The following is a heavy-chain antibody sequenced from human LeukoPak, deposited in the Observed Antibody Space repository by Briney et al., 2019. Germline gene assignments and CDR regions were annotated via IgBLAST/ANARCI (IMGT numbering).Heavy chain of an antibody. J-gene: IGHJ4*02. Sequence: SQTLSLTCTVSGGSISSGGYYWSWIRQPPGKGLEWIGYIYHSGSTYYNPSLKSRVTISVDRSKNQFSLKLSSVTAADTAVYYCARVVVGGEENYFDYWGQGTLVTVSS. CDR3: ARVVVGGEENYFDY. CDR1: GGSISSGGYY. D-gene: IGHD2-21*01. V-gene: IGHV4-30-2*01. CDR2: IYHSGST.